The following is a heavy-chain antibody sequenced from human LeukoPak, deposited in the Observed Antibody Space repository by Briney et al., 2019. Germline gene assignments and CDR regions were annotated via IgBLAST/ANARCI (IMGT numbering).Heavy chain of an antibody. D-gene: IGHD4-17*01. CDR2: INHSGST. CDR1: GGSFSGYY. CDR3: ARRVGYGDYVSKFDY. Sequence: SETLSLTCAVYGGSFSGYYWSWIRQPPGKGLEWIGEINHSGSTNYNPSLKSRVTISVDTSKNQFSLKLSSVTAADTAVYYCARRVGYGDYVSKFDYLGQGTLVTGSS. J-gene: IGHJ4*02. V-gene: IGHV4-34*01.